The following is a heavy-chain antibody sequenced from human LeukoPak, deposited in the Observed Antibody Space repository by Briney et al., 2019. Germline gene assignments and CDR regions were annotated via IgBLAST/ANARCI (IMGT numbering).Heavy chain of an antibody. CDR1: GYTFTSYG. CDR2: ISAYNGNT. V-gene: IGHV1-18*01. D-gene: IGHD6-13*01. Sequence: APVKVSCKASGYTFTSYGISWVRQAPGQGLEWTGWISAYNGNTNYAQKLQGRVTMTTDTSTSTAYMELRSLRSDDTAVYYCARGRGSSSWSAFDIWGQGTMVTVSS. J-gene: IGHJ3*02. CDR3: ARGRGSSSWSAFDI.